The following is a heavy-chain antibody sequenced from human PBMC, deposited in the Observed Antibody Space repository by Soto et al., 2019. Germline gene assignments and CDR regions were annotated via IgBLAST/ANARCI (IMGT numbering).Heavy chain of an antibody. CDR1: GYTFTSYG. J-gene: IGHJ4*02. D-gene: IGHD1-1*01. V-gene: IGHV1-18*01. CDR2: ISAHNGNT. CDR3: ARGRYGDY. Sequence: QVHLVQSGAEVKKPGASVKVSCKASGYTFTSYGIPWVRQAPGQGLEWMGWISAHNGNTDYAQKLQGRVIVTGDTSTSTAYMELRSLISDDTAVYYWARGRYGDYWGQGALVTVSS.